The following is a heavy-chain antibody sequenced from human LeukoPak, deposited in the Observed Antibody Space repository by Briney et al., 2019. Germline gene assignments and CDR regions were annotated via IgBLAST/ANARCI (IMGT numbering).Heavy chain of an antibody. J-gene: IGHJ4*02. Sequence: GGSLRLSCAASGFTFSSYAMSWVRQAPGKGLEWVSAISGSGGSTYYADSVKGRFTISRDNSKNTLYLQMNSLRAEDTAVYYCEGAYYYDSSGYYRGIDYWGQGTLVTVSS. V-gene: IGHV3-23*01. D-gene: IGHD3-22*01. CDR3: EGAYYYDSSGYYRGIDY. CDR1: GFTFSSYA. CDR2: ISGSGGST.